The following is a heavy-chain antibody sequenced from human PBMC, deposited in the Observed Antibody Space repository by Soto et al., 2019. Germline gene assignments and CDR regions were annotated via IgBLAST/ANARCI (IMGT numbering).Heavy chain of an antibody. CDR1: GFTFGDYA. CDR3: PKCTVTTRGSFDI. CDR2: VTWNSGNI. V-gene: IGHV3-9*01. J-gene: IGHJ3*02. Sequence: GGSLRLSCAASGFTFGDYAMHWVRQAPGKGLEWVSSVTWNSGNILYAASVKGRFTISRDNAKSSLYLQLSSLRTEDTAFYYCPKCTVTTRGSFDIWGQGTMVTV. D-gene: IGHD4-4*01.